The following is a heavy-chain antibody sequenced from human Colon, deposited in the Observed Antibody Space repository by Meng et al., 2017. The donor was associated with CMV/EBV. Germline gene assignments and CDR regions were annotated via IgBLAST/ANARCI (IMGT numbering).Heavy chain of an antibody. Sequence: GFTFSSKGMHWVRQAPGKGLEWVAVIWYDGSNKYYADSVKGRFTISRDNSKNTLYLQMNSLRAEDTAVYYCAKDHWKATAYPYYFDYWGQGTLVTVSS. V-gene: IGHV3-33*06. CDR1: GFTFSSKG. CDR3: AKDHWKATAYPYYFDY. J-gene: IGHJ4*02. CDR2: IWYDGSNK. D-gene: IGHD1-1*01.